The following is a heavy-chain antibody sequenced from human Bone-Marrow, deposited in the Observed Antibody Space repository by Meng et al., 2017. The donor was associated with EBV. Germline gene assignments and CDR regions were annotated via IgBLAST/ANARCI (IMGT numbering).Heavy chain of an antibody. Sequence: HVQAGQSGAAVKKPGASVKVSCKASGYTFTSYAMHWVRQAPGQRLEWMGWINAGNGNTKYSQKFQGRVTITADESTSTHYMDLSGLRSEDTAVYYCASESGRGFTPDYWGQGTLVTVSS. CDR2: INAGNGNT. CDR3: ASESGRGFTPDY. CDR1: GYTFTSYA. J-gene: IGHJ4*02. D-gene: IGHD3-10*01. V-gene: IGHV1-3*01.